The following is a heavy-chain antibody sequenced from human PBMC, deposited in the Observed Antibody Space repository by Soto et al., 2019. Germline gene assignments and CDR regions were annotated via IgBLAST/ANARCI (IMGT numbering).Heavy chain of an antibody. D-gene: IGHD3-22*01. V-gene: IGHV1-58*01. CDR1: GFTFTSAA. CDR3: AAVASDSSGYYYENFDY. Sequence: SVKVSCKASGFTFTSAAVQRVRQARGGRLEWIGWIVVGSGNTNYAQKFQERVTMTRDMSTSTAYMELSSLRSEDTAGYYCAAVASDSSGYYYENFDYWGQGTLVTVSS. CDR2: IVVGSGNT. J-gene: IGHJ4*02.